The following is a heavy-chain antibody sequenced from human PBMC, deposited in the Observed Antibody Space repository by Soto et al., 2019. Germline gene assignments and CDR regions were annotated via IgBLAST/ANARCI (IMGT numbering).Heavy chain of an antibody. Sequence: QITVKESGPTLVKPTQTLTLTCTFSGFSLSSTGVGVAWIRQPPGKALEWLALIYWDDDERYRPSLRSRLTITKDTSKNQVVLTMTNVDPVDTATYFCTHKGGRGAGMDVWGQGTTVTVSS. CDR1: GFSLSSTGVG. V-gene: IGHV2-5*02. CDR2: IYWDDDE. CDR3: THKGGRGAGMDV. D-gene: IGHD2-15*01. J-gene: IGHJ6*02.